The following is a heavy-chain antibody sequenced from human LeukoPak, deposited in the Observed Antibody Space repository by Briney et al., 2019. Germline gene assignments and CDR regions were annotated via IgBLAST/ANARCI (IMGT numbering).Heavy chain of an antibody. CDR2: ISSSGGNT. CDR3: AKDIQLST. V-gene: IGHV3-23*01. Sequence: GGSLRLPCAASGFTFSDSAMTWVRQVPGKGLEWVSLISSSGGNTYYADSVKGRFTISRDNSKNTLSLQMNSLRVEDTAIYYCAKDIQLSTWGLGTMVTVSS. D-gene: IGHD3-16*02. J-gene: IGHJ3*01. CDR1: GFTFSDSA.